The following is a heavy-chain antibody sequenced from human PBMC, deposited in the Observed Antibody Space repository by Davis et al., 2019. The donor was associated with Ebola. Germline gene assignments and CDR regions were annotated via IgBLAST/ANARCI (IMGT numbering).Heavy chain of an antibody. J-gene: IGHJ6*02. CDR2: ISGSGGST. CDR3: AKDRGEQQLVLYYYYGMDV. V-gene: IGHV3-23*01. CDR1: GFTFSNAW. Sequence: GESLKISCAASGFTFSNAWMSWVRQAPGKGLEWVSAISGSGGSTYYADSVKGRFTISRDNSKNTLYLQMNSLRAEDTAVYYCAKDRGEQQLVLYYYYGMDVWGQGTTVTVSS. D-gene: IGHD6-13*01.